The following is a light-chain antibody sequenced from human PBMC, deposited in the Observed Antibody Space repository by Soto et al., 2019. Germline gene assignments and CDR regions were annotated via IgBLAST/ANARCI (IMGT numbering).Light chain of an antibody. Sequence: QAVVTQSPSASASLGASVKLTCTLSSLDSSYAIGWSQQQPEKGPRYLMNLNSDGSHSKGDGIPDRFSGSSSGAEHYLTISSLQSEDEADYYCQTWGTGAWVFGGGTKLTVL. V-gene: IGLV4-69*01. CDR1: SLDSSYA. CDR3: QTWGTGAWV. CDR2: LNSDGSH. J-gene: IGLJ3*02.